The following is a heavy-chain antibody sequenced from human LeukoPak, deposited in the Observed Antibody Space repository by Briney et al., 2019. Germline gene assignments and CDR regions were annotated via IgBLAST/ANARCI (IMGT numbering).Heavy chain of an antibody. CDR2: ISYDGSNK. CDR3: AKDRSLRYYYSMDV. Sequence: PGGSLRLSCAASGFTFSSYGMHWVRQAPGKGLEWVAVISYDGSNKYYADSVKGRFTISRDNSKNTLYLQMNSLRAEDTAVYYCAKDRSLRYYYSMDVWGQGTTVTVSS. J-gene: IGHJ6*02. V-gene: IGHV3-30*18. D-gene: IGHD3-10*01. CDR1: GFTFSSYG.